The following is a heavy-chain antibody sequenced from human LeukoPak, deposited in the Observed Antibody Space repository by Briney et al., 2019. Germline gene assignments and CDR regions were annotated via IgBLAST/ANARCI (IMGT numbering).Heavy chain of an antibody. CDR2: IYYSGST. V-gene: IGHV4-39*01. CDR1: GGSISSSSYY. D-gene: IGHD6-13*01. Sequence: PSETLSLTCTVSGGSISSSSYYWGWIRQPPGKGLEWIGSIYYSGSTYYSPSLKSRVTISVDTSKNQFSLKLSSVTAADTAVYYCARTGYSSSSDFDYWGQGTLVTVSS. CDR3: ARTGYSSSSDFDY. J-gene: IGHJ4*02.